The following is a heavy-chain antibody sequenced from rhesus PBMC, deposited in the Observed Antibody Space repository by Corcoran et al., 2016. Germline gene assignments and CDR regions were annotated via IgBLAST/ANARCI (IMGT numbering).Heavy chain of an antibody. V-gene: IGHV1S9*01. J-gene: IGHJ4*01. CDR3: ARDRWRLGGFFDY. D-gene: IGHD6-31*01. CDR1: GYTFTSYY. Sequence: QVQLVQSGAEVKKPGTSVKLSCKASGYTFTSYYINWLRQAPGQVLEWMGWINPSNGKTGYGEKFQGRVTMTKDTSTRTAYMELNSLRSEDTAVYYCARDRWRLGGFFDYWGQGVLVTVSS. CDR2: INPSNGKT.